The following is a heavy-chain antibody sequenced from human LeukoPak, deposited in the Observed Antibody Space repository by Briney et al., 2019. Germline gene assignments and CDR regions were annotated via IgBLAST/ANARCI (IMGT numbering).Heavy chain of an antibody. CDR1: GGSLRSSYSF. CDR3: ARQTLYYDILTGYPNLRYFDY. Sequence: SETLSLTCTVSGGSLRSSYSFWGWIRQPPGEGLEWIGNVDYSGSTYYNPSLKSRVTISVDTSKNQFSLKLSSVTAADTAVYYCARQTLYYDILTGYPNLRYFDYWGQGTLVTVSS. CDR2: VDYSGST. J-gene: IGHJ4*02. D-gene: IGHD3-9*01. V-gene: IGHV4-39*01.